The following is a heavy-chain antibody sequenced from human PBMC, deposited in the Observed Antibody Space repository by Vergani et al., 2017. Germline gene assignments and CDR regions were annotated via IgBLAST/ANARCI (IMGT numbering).Heavy chain of an antibody. CDR2: IYYSGTT. CDR3: GRQKDYYMDV. CDR1: GAYVGSGGYY. J-gene: IGHJ6*03. Sequence: QVQLQESGPGLVKPSQTLSLTCSVSGAYVGSGGYYWSWVRQLPGMGLDWIGYIYYSGTTFYNPSLESRLTISLDTSENHLSLKLTSVTAADTAVYYCGRQKDYYMDVWGKGATVTVS. V-gene: IGHV4-31*03.